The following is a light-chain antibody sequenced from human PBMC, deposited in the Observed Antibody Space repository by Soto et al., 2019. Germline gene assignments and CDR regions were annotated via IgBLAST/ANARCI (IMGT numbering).Light chain of an antibody. J-gene: IGKJ3*01. CDR2: GSS. CDR3: QQYGSSPGLFT. V-gene: IGKV3-20*01. CDR1: QSVSSNY. Sequence: EIVLTQSPGTLSLSPGERATLSCRASQSVSSNYLAWYQQKAGQAPRLLIYGSSSRATGIPDRFSGSGSGTDFTLAISRLEREDIAVYFCQQYGSSPGLFTFGPGSKVDFK.